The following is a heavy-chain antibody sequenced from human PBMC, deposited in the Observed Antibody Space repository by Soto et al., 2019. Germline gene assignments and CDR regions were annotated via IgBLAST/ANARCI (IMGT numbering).Heavy chain of an antibody. CDR2: INPSGGGT. D-gene: IGHD6-19*01. CDR1: GYTFTTYY. J-gene: IGHJ4*02. CDR3: ARASSGWYVVSGY. Sequence: ASLKVACKAAGYTFTTYYMRCVRHTPGQGLEWMGIINPSGGGTSYAQKLQGRVTMTTDTSTSTAYMELRSLRSDDTAVYYCARASSGWYVVSGYWGQGTLVTVSS. V-gene: IGHV1-46*01.